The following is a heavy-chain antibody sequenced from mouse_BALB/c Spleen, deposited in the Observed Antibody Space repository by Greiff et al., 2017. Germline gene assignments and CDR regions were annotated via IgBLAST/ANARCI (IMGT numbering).Heavy chain of an antibody. CDR3: ASVRTTTVVEGYWYFDV. D-gene: IGHD1-1*01. CDR2: IWAGGST. Sequence: QVQLQQSGPGLVAPSQSLSSTCTVSGFSLTSYGVHGVRQPPGKGLEWLGVIWAGGSTNYNSALMSRLSISKDNSKSQVFLKMNSLQTDDTAMYYCASVRTTTVVEGYWYFDVWGAGTTVTVSS. CDR1: GFSLTSYG. J-gene: IGHJ1*01. V-gene: IGHV2-9*02.